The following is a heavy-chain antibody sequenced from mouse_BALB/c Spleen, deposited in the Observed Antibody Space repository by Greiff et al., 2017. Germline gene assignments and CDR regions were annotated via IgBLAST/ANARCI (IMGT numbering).Heavy chain of an antibody. D-gene: IGHD1-1*01. CDR1: GFTFSNYW. V-gene: IGHV6-6*02. Sequence: DVHLVESGGGLVQPGGSMKLSCVASGFTFSNYWMNWVRQSPEKGLEWVAEIRLKSNNYATHYAESVKGRFTISRDDSKSSVYLQMNNLRAEDTGIYYCTRPVITTVVATKAMDYWGQGTSVTVSS. CDR2: IRLKSNNYAT. CDR3: TRPVITTVVATKAMDY. J-gene: IGHJ4*01.